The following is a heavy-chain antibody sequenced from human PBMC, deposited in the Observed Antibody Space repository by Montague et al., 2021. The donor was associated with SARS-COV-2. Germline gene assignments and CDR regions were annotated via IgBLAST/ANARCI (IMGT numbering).Heavy chain of an antibody. CDR3: TSGREGSYNVMDV. V-gene: IGHV6-1*01. CDR2: TYYRSKWYN. CDR1: GDSVSSNSAT. Sequence: CAISGDSVSSNSATWNWVRQSPSRGLEWLGRTYYRSKWYNDYAVXLRGRVTINPDTSKNQFSLQLNSVTPEDTAIYYCTSGREGSYNVMDVWGQGTTVTVSS. J-gene: IGHJ6*02. D-gene: IGHD3-10*01.